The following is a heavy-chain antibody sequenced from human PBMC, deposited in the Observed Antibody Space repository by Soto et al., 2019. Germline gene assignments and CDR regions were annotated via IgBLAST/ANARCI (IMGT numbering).Heavy chain of an antibody. CDR3: ARDFYHDSGGPNDHLDY. CDR1: GVTFSSFA. Sequence: QVQLVESGGGVAQPGRSLRLSCAASGVTFSSFAMHWVRQTPAKGLEWGAAISFDGDNKYSADSLKGRFTISRDNSKNTLYLHMSGLRVDDTALYYCARDFYHDSGGPNDHLDYWGQGALVTVSS. V-gene: IGHV3-30-3*01. CDR2: ISFDGDNK. J-gene: IGHJ4*02. D-gene: IGHD3-22*01.